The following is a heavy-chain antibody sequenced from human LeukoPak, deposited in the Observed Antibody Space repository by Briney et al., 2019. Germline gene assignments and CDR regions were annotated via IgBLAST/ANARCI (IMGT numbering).Heavy chain of an antibody. CDR1: GGSISRYY. Sequence: SETLSLTCTVSGGSISRYYWSWIRQPPGKGLEWIGYTYYSGSTNYNPSLKSRVTISVDMSKNQFSLKLSSVTAADTAVYYCAGKSSSWGYFDYWGQGTLVTVSS. CDR3: AGKSSSWGYFDY. CDR2: TYYSGST. J-gene: IGHJ4*02. D-gene: IGHD6-13*01. V-gene: IGHV4-59*01.